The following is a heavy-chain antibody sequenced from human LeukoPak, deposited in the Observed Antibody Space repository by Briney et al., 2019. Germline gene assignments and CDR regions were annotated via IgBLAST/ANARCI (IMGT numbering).Heavy chain of an antibody. CDR2: IYTSGST. J-gene: IGHJ4*02. Sequence: SETLSLTCTVSGGSISSYYWSWIQQPAGKGLEWIGRIYTSGSTNYNPSLKSRVTMSVDTSKNQFSLKLSSVTAADTAVYYCARVAPYHDYGGNPTRYYFDYWGQGTLVTVSS. D-gene: IGHD4-17*01. V-gene: IGHV4-4*07. CDR3: ARVAPYHDYGGNPTRYYFDY. CDR1: GGSISSYY.